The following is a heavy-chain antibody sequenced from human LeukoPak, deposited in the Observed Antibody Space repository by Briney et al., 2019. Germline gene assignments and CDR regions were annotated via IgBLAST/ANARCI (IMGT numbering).Heavy chain of an antibody. Sequence: SVKVSCKASGGTSNSHAISWVRQAPGQGLEWMGRIIPNHGTTNRAQNFQDRVTLTADKSTNTAYMELTSLISDDTAVYYCATTNDGGGYQWGDFFDFWGQGTLVTVSS. J-gene: IGHJ4*02. D-gene: IGHD3-22*01. CDR2: IIPNHGTT. CDR3: ATTNDGGGYQWGDFFDF. V-gene: IGHV1-69*04. CDR1: GGTSNSHA.